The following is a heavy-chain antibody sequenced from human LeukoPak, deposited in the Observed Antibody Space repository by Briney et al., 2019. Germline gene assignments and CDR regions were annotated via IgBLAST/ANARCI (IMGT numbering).Heavy chain of an antibody. V-gene: IGHV3-48*01. Sequence: PGRSLRLSCAASGFTFSSYSMNWVRQAPGKGLEWVSYISSSSTIYYADSVKGRFTISRDNAKNSLYLQMNSLRAEDTAVYYCARDSTVTTCDYWGQGTLVTVSS. CDR2: ISSSSTI. CDR3: ARDSTVTTCDY. CDR1: GFTFSSYS. J-gene: IGHJ4*02. D-gene: IGHD4-17*01.